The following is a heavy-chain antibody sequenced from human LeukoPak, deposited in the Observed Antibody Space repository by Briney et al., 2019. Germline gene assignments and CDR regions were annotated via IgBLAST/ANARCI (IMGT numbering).Heavy chain of an antibody. Sequence: PGGSLRPSCAASGFTFSSYWMHWVRQAPGKGLVWVSRINSDGSSTSYADSVKGRFTISRDNAKNTLYLQMNSLRAEDTAVYYCARMDIVATIPFDYWGQGTLVTVSS. J-gene: IGHJ4*02. CDR3: ARMDIVATIPFDY. CDR2: INSDGSST. V-gene: IGHV3-74*01. D-gene: IGHD5-12*01. CDR1: GFTFSSYW.